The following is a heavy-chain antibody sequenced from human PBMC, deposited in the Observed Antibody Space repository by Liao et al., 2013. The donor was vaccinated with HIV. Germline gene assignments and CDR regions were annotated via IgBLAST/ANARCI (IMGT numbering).Heavy chain of an antibody. CDR1: GGSFRGYQ. Sequence: QVQLQQWGAGLLKPSETLSLTCAVYGGSFRGYQWSWIRQPPGKGLEWIGEINHRGSPNYNPSLKSRVTISVDTSKNQFFLKLSSVTAADTAVYYCARSYYDSSGYYYEDNWGQGTLITVSS. CDR2: INHRGSP. J-gene: IGHJ4*02. D-gene: IGHD3-22*01. V-gene: IGHV4-34*01. CDR3: ARSYYDSSGYYYEDN.